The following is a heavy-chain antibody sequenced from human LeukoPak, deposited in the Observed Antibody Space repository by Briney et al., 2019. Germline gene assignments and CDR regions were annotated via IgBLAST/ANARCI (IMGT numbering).Heavy chain of an antibody. CDR2: ISSSSSTI. CDR1: GFTFSNYN. V-gene: IGHV3-48*01. CDR3: ARENYADLFDY. D-gene: IGHD4-17*01. J-gene: IGHJ4*02. Sequence: GGSLRLSCAASGFTFSNYNMNWVRQAPGKGLECISFISSSSSTIYYADSVKGRFTISRDNAKNSLFLQMSSLRAEDTAVYYCARENYADLFDYWGQGTLVTVSS.